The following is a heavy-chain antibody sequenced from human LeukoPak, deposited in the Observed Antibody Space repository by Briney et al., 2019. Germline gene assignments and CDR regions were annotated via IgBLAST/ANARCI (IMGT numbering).Heavy chain of an antibody. D-gene: IGHD1-14*01. J-gene: IGHJ4*02. V-gene: IGHV1-46*01. CDR2: IYPTDGST. CDR3: ARDQTIDY. CDR1: GYIFTKYN. Sequence: GASVKVSCKASGYIFTKYNIHWVRQAPGEGLEWMGIIYPTDGSTSYAQKFQGRVTMTRDTSTSTVHMELSSLSSEDTAVYYCARDQTIDYWGQGTLVTVSS.